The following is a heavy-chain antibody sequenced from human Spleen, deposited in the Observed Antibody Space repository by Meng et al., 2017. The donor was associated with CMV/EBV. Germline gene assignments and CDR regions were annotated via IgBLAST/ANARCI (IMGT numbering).Heavy chain of an antibody. V-gene: IGHV4-4*07. CDR3: AGDIVVVTAVPLGY. CDR1: GDSISSYY. CDR2: IYTSGST. D-gene: IGHD2-2*01. Sequence: QVQLEESGAGLVKPSESLTLTCNVSGDSISSYYCSWIRQSAGKGLEWIGRIYTSGSTNYNPYLKSRVTMSVETSKNQSSLKLSSVTAADTAVYYCAGDIVVVTAVPLGYWGQGTLVTVSS. J-gene: IGHJ4*02.